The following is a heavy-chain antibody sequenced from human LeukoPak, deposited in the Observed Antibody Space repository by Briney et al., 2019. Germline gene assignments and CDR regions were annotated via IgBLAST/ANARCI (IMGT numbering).Heavy chain of an antibody. CDR2: INPNSGGT. CDR3: ARGDSSSFEGDWFDP. Sequence: ASVKVSCKASGYTFTGYYMHWVRQAPGQGLEWMGWINPNSGGTNFAQKFQGRVTMTRDTSISSAYMELSRLRSDDTAVYYCARGDSSSFEGDWFDPWGQGTLVTVSS. V-gene: IGHV1-2*02. J-gene: IGHJ5*02. CDR1: GYTFTGYY. D-gene: IGHD3-22*01.